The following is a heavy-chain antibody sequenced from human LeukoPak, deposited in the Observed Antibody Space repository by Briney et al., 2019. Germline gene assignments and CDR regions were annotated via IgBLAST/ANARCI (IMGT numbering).Heavy chain of an antibody. CDR2: INPNRGGT. J-gene: IGHJ5*02. CDR3: ARDAYLGMCNDVVAP. Sequence: SVKVSCNPSRYIFTPFYMLPLPEAPGQALEGMGWINPNRGGTKYAQKFMGRVTMTSDTSVTPAPLEVSRLTSDDTAVYYCARDAYLGMCNDVVAPWGEGTPGTVSS. D-gene: IGHD1-1*01. V-gene: IGHV1-2*02. CDR1: RYIFTPFY.